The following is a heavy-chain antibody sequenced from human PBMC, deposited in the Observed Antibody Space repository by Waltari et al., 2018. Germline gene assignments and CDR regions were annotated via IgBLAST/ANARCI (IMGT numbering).Heavy chain of an antibody. D-gene: IGHD4-17*01. CDR1: GGSISSSSYY. CDR2: IYYSGST. J-gene: IGHJ5*02. V-gene: IGHV4-39*01. CDR3: ARRQGRRYYGGNSVWFDP. Sequence: QLQLQESGPGLVKPSETLSLTCTVSGGSISSSSYYWGWIRQPPGKGLEWIGSIYYSGSTYYNPSLKSRVTISVDTSKNQFSLKLSSVTAADTAVYYCARRQGRRYYGGNSVWFDPWGQGTLVTVSS.